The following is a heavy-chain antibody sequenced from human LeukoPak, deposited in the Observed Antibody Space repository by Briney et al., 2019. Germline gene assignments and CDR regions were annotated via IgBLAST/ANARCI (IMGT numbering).Heavy chain of an antibody. CDR2: IYFSGAT. V-gene: IGHV4-59*01. D-gene: IGHD3-16*02. J-gene: IGHJ1*01. CDR3: ARLVYVWGSSRYVQP. CDR1: GGSINGFC. Sequence: PSETLSLTCTVSGGSINGFCWSWLRHPSGKGLECSGYIYFSGATNSNPSLNSRVTMSVDTSKNQISLKLRSVTAADTAIYYCARLVYVWGSSRYVQPWGQGTLVLVSS.